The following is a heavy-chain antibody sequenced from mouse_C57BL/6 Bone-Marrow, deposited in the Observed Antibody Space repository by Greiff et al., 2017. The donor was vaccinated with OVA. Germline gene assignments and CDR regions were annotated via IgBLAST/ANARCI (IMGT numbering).Heavy chain of an antibody. CDR2: IRLKSDNYAT. J-gene: IGHJ3*01. Sequence: EVKLMESGGGLVQPGGSMKLSCVASGFTFSNYWMNWVRQSPEKGLEWVAQIRLKSDNYATHYAESVKGRFTISRDDSKSSVYLQMNNLRAEDTGIYYCTILLRGFGFAYWGQGTLVTVSA. CDR1: GFTFSNYW. V-gene: IGHV6-3*01. CDR3: TILLRGFGFAY. D-gene: IGHD2-10*01.